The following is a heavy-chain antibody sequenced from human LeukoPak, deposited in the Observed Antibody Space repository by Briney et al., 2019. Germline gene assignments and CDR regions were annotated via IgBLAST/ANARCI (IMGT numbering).Heavy chain of an antibody. J-gene: IGHJ4*02. CDR3: ARLTRPSIVATGTAFDN. D-gene: IGHD6-13*01. CDR1: GGSLSGYY. V-gene: IGHV4-34*01. Sequence: SETLSLTCAVYGGSLSGYYWSWIRQPPGKGLEWIGEINHSGSTNYNPSLKSRVTISVDTSKNQFSLKLSSVTAADTAVYYCARLTRPSIVATGTAFDNWGQGTLLTVSS. CDR2: INHSGST.